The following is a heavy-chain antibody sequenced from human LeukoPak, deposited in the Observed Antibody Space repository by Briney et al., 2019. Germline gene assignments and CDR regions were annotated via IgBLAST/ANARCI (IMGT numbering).Heavy chain of an antibody. V-gene: IGHV1-46*01. CDR3: VRDLGYCSTTSCYAY. D-gene: IGHD2-2*01. J-gene: IGHJ4*02. Sequence: ASVKVSCKASGYSFTSHYMHWVRQAPGQGLEWLGLINPSGTYTLYAQKFQGRVTMTTDTSTSTAYMELRSLRSDDTAVYYCVRDLGYCSTTSCYAYWGQGTLVTVSS. CDR1: GYSFTSHY. CDR2: INPSGTYT.